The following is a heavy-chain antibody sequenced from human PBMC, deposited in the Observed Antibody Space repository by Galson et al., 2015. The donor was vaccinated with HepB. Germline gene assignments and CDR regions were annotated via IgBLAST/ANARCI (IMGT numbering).Heavy chain of an antibody. CDR2: INPSTGGT. Sequence: PGQGLVWVGMINPSTGGTNYAQKFQGRLTVTRDTSTSTVYMDLNSLKYEDTAVYYCARDWELRSAFYFWGQWAMVTVSS. J-gene: IGHJ3*01. V-gene: IGHV1-46*03. D-gene: IGHD1-7*01. CDR3: ARDWELRSAFYF.